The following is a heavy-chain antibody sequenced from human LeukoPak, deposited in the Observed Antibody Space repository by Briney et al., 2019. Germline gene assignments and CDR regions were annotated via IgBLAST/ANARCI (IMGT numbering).Heavy chain of an antibody. V-gene: IGHV3-48*02. J-gene: IGHJ4*02. CDR1: GSTFSSYS. CDR2: IRSSGSPI. Sequence: GGSLRLSCAASGSTFSSYSMNWVRQAPGKGLEWVAYIRSSGSPIYYADSVKGRFTISRDNAKNSLYLQMNSLRDEDTAVYYCVRDPDALDFWGQGTPVTVSS. CDR3: VRDPDALDF.